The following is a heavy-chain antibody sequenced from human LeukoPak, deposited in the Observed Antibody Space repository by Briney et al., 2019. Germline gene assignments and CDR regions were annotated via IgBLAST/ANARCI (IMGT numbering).Heavy chain of an antibody. CDR1: GDSISTYY. J-gene: IGHJ3*02. CDR3: ARTEAFDI. Sequence: SETLSLTCTVSGDSISTYYWSWIRQPPGKGLEWIGYIYYSGDTNYNPSLKSRVTISVDTSKNQFSLNLSSVTAADTAVYYCARTEAFDIWGQGTMVTVSS. CDR2: IYYSGDT. V-gene: IGHV4-59*01.